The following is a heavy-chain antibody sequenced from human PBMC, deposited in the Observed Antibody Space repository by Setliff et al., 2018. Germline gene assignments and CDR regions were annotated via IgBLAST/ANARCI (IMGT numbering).Heavy chain of an antibody. CDR1: GFTFSSYA. J-gene: IGHJ4*02. CDR3: AKDLSIAVAGIFDY. D-gene: IGHD6-19*01. CDR2: ISGSGGST. V-gene: IGHV3-23*01. Sequence: GGSLRLSCAASGFTFSSYAMSWVRQAPGKGLEWVSAISGSGGSTYYADSVKGRFTISRDNSKNTLYLQMNSLKAEDTAVYYCAKDLSIAVAGIFDYWGQGTLVTVSS.